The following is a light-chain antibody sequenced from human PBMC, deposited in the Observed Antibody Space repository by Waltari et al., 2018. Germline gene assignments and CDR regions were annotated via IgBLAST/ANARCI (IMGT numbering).Light chain of an antibody. CDR2: GKN. CDR1: SLRTYY. Sequence: SSELTQDPAVSVALGQTVRITCQGDSLRTYYVSWFQQKPGQAPALVIYGKNNRPSGFPDRFSASTSGSTSSLTIMGAQAEDEADYYCHSRDSSGDVVIGGGTKLTVV. CDR3: HSRDSSGDVV. V-gene: IGLV3-19*01. J-gene: IGLJ2*01.